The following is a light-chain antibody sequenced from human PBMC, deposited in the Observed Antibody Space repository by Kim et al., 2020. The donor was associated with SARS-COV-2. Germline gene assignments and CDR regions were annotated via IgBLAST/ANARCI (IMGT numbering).Light chain of an antibody. CDR1: QNGFYSSNNKNV. Sequence: ATINCKSSQNGFYSSNNKNVLGWFQQKPGQPPKLLIYWASTRESGVPDRFSGSGSGTDFTLTISSLQAEDVAVYYCQQYFSTPPTFGGGTKVEIK. CDR2: WAS. J-gene: IGKJ4*01. CDR3: QQYFSTPPT. V-gene: IGKV4-1*01.